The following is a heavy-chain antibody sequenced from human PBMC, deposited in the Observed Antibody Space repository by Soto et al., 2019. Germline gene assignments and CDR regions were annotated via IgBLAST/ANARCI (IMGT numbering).Heavy chain of an antibody. CDR1: GYTFTGYY. Sequence: QVQLVQSGAGVKKPGASVKVSCKASGYTFTGYYMHWVRQAPGQGLEWMGRINPNNGDKKYAQKFQGWDSMTRATAISIAYMELNRLKSDDTAAHYCARGTIPPLRCLEWSLDTFDSWGQGTMVTVTS. D-gene: IGHD3-3*01. V-gene: IGHV1-2*04. CDR3: ARGTIPPLRCLEWSLDTFDS. CDR2: INPNNGDK. J-gene: IGHJ3*02.